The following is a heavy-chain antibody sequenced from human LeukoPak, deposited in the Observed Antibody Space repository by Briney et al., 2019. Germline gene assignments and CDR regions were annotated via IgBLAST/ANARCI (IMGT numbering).Heavy chain of an antibody. CDR1: EFTFSTYG. Sequence: GGSLRLSCAASEFTFSTYGMSWVRQAPGKGLEWVSAISGSGGSTYYADSVKGRFTISRDNSKNTLYLQMNSLRAEDTAVYYCAKEGSYYYYYYMDVWGKGTTVTISS. CDR3: AKEGSYYYYYYMDV. CDR2: ISGSGGST. J-gene: IGHJ6*03. V-gene: IGHV3-23*01.